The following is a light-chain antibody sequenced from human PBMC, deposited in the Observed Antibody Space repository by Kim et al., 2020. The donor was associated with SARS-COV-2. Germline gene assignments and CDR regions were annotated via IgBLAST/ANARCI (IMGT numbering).Light chain of an antibody. CDR1: QDIVKW. J-gene: IGKJ4*01. CDR3: HQAHSFPLT. Sequence: AWVGDRVTITCRASQDIVKWLAWYQEKPGEAPKLLISAASNLRGGVPSRFSGSGSGTDFTLIISSLQPEDFATYYCHQAHSFPLTFGGGTKVDIK. CDR2: AAS. V-gene: IGKV1D-12*01.